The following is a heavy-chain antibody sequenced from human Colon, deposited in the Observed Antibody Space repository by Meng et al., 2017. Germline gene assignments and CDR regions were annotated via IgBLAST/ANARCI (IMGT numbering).Heavy chain of an antibody. D-gene: IGHD2-8*02. CDR3: AKNGAYCLEY. V-gene: IGHV4-4*02. J-gene: IGHJ4*02. CDR1: GGSITNSTW. CDR2: TYGSVNT. Sequence: HVQLQDSGPGLVKPSGPLSLTCAVSGGSITNSTWWSWVPQPPGKGLEWIGQTYGSVNTAYNPSLKSRVTISVDKSKNQLSLTLSSVTAADTAVYYCAKNGAYCLEYWGQGSLVTVSS.